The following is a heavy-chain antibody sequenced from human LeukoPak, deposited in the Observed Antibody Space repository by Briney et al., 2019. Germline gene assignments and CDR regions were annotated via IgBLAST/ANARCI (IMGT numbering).Heavy chain of an antibody. CDR1: GFSFSDYY. J-gene: IGHJ4*02. V-gene: IGHV3-11*04. D-gene: IGHD6-13*01. CDR3: ASQLSSSWYVVDY. CDR2: MSSSGSTI. Sequence: GGSLRLSCAASGFSFSDYYMCWIRQAPGKGLEWIAYMSSSGSTIYYADSVKGRFTISRDNARNSLYLQMNNLRAEDTAVYYCASQLSSSWYVVDYWGQGTLVTVSS.